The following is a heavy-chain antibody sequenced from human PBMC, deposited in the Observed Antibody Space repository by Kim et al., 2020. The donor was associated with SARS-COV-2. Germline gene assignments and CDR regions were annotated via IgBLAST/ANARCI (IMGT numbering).Heavy chain of an antibody. Sequence: GESLRISCKGSGYSFTTYWIGWVRQMPGKGLEWMGVIYPDNSDTRYSPSFQGQVTISADKSVNTAYLQWSSQRASDSAVYYCARRSGAAWGQGTLVTVSS. CDR2: IYPDNSDT. D-gene: IGHD1-26*01. J-gene: IGHJ5*02. V-gene: IGHV5-51*01. CDR3: ARRSGAA. CDR1: GYSFTTYW.